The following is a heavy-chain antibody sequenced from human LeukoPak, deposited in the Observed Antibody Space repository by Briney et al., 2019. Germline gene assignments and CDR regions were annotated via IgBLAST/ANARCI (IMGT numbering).Heavy chain of an antibody. CDR1: GFTSSSYS. V-gene: IGHV3-48*01. CDR3: ARDLGDYYPYYFDY. CDR2: ISSSRSTI. Sequence: GGSLRLSCAASGFTSSSYSMNWVRQAPGKGLGWVSYISSSRSTIYYADSVKGRFSISRDSAKNSLYLQMNSLRAEDTAMYYCARDLGDYYPYYFDYWGQGTLVTVSS. D-gene: IGHD4-17*01. J-gene: IGHJ4*02.